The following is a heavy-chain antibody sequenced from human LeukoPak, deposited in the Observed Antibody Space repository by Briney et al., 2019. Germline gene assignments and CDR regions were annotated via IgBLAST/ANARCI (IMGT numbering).Heavy chain of an antibody. D-gene: IGHD3-10*01. V-gene: IGHV3-23*01. CDR1: GFTFSSYA. CDR3: ANAGFDYGDY. J-gene: IGHJ4*02. CDR2: ISGSGGST. Sequence: PGGSLRLSCAASGFTFSSYAMSWVRQAPGKGLEWVSAISGSGGSTYYADSVKGRFTISRGSSKNTLYLQMNSLRAEDTAVYYCANAGFDYGDYWGQGTLVTVSS.